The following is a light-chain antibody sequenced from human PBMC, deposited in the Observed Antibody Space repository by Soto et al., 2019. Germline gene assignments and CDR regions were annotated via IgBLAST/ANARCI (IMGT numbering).Light chain of an antibody. CDR1: QSVSSY. CDR3: HRRP. J-gene: IGKJ1*01. Sequence: DIVLTQSPATLSLSPGERATLSCRASQSVSSYLAWYQQNPGQAPRLLIYDASNRATGIPARFSGSGSGTDFTLTISSLEPEDFAVCYFHRRPVGQGPKVEIK. V-gene: IGKV3-11*01. CDR2: DAS.